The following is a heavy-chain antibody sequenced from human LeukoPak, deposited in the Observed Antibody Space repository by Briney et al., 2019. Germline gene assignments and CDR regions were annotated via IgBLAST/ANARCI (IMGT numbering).Heavy chain of an antibody. J-gene: IGHJ4*02. CDR3: ARSFSWRYFDG. D-gene: IGHD3-9*01. CDR2: MNPNSGDT. Sequence: GASVKVSCKASGYTFTSYDINWVRQATGQGLEWMGWMNPNSGDTGYAQKFQGRVTMTRNTSINTAYMELSSPRSEDTAVYYCARSFSWRYFDGWGQGTLVTVSS. V-gene: IGHV1-8*01. CDR1: GYTFTSYD.